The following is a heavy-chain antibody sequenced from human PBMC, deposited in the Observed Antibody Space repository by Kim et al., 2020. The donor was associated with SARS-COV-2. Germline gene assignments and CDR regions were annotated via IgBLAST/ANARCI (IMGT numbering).Heavy chain of an antibody. D-gene: IGHD2-15*01. CDR1: GFTFSSYP. CDR3: VKQRISGDWYFDL. V-gene: IGHV3-64D*06. CDR2: ISTNGDHI. J-gene: IGHJ2*01. Sequence: GGSLRLSCSASGFTFSSYPMQWVRQAPGRGLEYVSAISTNGDHIYYADSVKGRFTISRDNSKNTLYLQISSLRPEDTALYYCVKQRISGDWYFDLWGRGTLVTVSS.